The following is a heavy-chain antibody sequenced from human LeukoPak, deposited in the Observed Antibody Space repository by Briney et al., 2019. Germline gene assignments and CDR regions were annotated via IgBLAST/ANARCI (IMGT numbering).Heavy chain of an antibody. V-gene: IGHV3-7*01. CDR2: IKQDGSEK. CDR1: GFTFSSYW. D-gene: IGHD2-2*01. J-gene: IGHJ3*02. CDR3: ARRFCSTSSCDAFDI. Sequence: GGSLRLSCAASGFTFSSYWMSWVRQAPGKGLEWVANIKQDGSEKYYVDSVKGRFTISRDNAKNSLYLQMNSLRAEDAAVYYCARRFCSTSSCDAFDIWGQGTMVTVSS.